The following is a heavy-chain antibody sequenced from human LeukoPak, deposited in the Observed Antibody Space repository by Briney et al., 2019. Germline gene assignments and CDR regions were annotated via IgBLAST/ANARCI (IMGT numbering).Heavy chain of an antibody. CDR3: AKAPVTSCRGAFCYPFDY. CDR2: MSSSDDGR. V-gene: IGHV3-23*01. J-gene: IGHJ4*02. CDR1: GFTLSSYS. Sequence: GGSLRLSCAASGFTLSSYSMSWVRQAPGKGLEWVSAMSSSDDGRYYAASVRGRFTISRDTSRSTLYLQMNSLRAEDAAVYYCAKAPVTSCRGAFCYPFDYWGQGTLVTVSS. D-gene: IGHD2-15*01.